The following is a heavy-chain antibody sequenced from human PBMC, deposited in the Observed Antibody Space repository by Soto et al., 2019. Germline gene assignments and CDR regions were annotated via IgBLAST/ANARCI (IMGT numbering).Heavy chain of an antibody. CDR1: GFTFSSYA. CDR3: ARDQQGLVHFRFDP. D-gene: IGHD6-19*01. J-gene: IGHJ5*02. V-gene: IGHV3-30-3*01. CDR2: ISYDGSNK. Sequence: QVQLVESGGGVVQPGRSLRLSCAASGFTFSSYAMHWVRQAPGKGLEWVAVISYDGSNKYYADSVKGRFTISRDNSKNTLYLQMNSLRAEDTAVYYCARDQQGLVHFRFDPWGQGTLVTVSS.